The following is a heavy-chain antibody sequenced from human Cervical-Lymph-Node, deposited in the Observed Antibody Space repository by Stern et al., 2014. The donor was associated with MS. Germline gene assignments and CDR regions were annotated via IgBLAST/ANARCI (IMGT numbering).Heavy chain of an antibody. Sequence: VQLVQSGAEVKKPGESLKISCQASGYNFANNWIGWVRQVPGKGLEWMGIINPRDSDARYNPSFRAQVTISADKSTNTASLQWSRLTTSATAIFFCARVRRTLLHAFDIWGQGTYVTVSS. CDR1: GYNFANNW. CDR3: ARVRRTLLHAFDI. J-gene: IGHJ3*02. CDR2: INPRDSDA. V-gene: IGHV5-51*03. D-gene: IGHD4/OR15-4a*01.